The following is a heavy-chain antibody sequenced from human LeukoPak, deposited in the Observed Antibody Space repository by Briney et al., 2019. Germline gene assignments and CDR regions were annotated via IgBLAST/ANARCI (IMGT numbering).Heavy chain of an antibody. V-gene: IGHV4-59*01. Sequence: PSETLSLTFTVPGGSISSYYWSWIRQPPGKGLEWIGYIYYSGSTNYNPSLKNRATISVDTSKNQFSLKLSSVNAADTAVYYCARESNGYYDSEIIWGQGTLVTVSS. D-gene: IGHD3-22*01. J-gene: IGHJ4*02. CDR1: GGSISSYY. CDR3: ARESNGYYDSEII. CDR2: IYYSGST.